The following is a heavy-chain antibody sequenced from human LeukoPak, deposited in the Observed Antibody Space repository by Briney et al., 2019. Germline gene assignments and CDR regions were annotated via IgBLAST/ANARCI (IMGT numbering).Heavy chain of an antibody. CDR2: IKQDGSEK. CDR3: AREPTIVVVPAASRSWFDP. D-gene: IGHD2-2*01. J-gene: IGHJ5*02. Sequence: PGGSPRLSCAASGFTFSSYAMSWVRQAPGKGLEWVANIKQDGSEKYYVDSVKGRFTISRDNAKNSLYLQMNSLRAEDTAVYYCAREPTIVVVPAASRSWFDPWGQGTLVTVSS. CDR1: GFTFSSYA. V-gene: IGHV3-7*01.